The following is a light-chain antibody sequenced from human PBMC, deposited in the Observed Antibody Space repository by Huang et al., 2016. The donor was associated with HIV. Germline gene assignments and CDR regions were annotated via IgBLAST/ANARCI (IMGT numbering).Light chain of an antibody. CDR2: GAS. Sequence: EVMMTQSPATLSVSLGDKASLSCRASQRVGVNLAWYQQKPGQAPTLLIYGASDRATGISARFSGSGSGTDFTLTISRLQSEDSAVYFCQQYDKWPGTFGQGTRLQI. CDR3: QQYDKWPGT. V-gene: IGKV3-15*01. CDR1: QRVGVN. J-gene: IGKJ2*01.